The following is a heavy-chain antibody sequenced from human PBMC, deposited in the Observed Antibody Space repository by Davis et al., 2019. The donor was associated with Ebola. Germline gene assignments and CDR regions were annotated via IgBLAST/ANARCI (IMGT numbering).Heavy chain of an antibody. V-gene: IGHV3-11*04. CDR1: GFTFSDYY. J-gene: IGHJ5*02. CDR2: ISSSGSTI. CDR3: ARDSDGGHSRWFDP. Sequence: GESLKLSCAASGFTFSDYYMTWIRQAPGKGLEWVSYISSSGSTIYYADSVKGRFTISRDNARNSLYLQMNSLRDEDTAVYYCARDSDGGHSRWFDPWGQGTLVTVSS. D-gene: IGHD4-23*01.